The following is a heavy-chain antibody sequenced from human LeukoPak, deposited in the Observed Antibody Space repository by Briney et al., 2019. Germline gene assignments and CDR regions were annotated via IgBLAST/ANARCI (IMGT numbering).Heavy chain of an antibody. J-gene: IGHJ4*02. Sequence: SVKVSCKPSGGTFSSYGISWVRQAPGQGLEWMGGIIPIFATANYAQKFQGRVSITADESTSTAYMDLSSLRSEDTAVYYCARVSEVVAQAFDYWGQGTLVTVSS. D-gene: IGHD5-12*01. CDR3: ARVSEVVAQAFDY. CDR1: GGTFSSYG. V-gene: IGHV1-69*13. CDR2: IIPIFATA.